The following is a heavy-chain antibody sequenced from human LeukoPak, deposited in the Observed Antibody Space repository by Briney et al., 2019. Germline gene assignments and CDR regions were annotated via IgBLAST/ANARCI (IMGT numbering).Heavy chain of an antibody. V-gene: IGHV3-23*01. CDR2: ISGSGGST. J-gene: IGHJ4*02. CDR3: AKHPIVVVPAANY. CDR1: GFTFSSYA. D-gene: IGHD2-2*01. Sequence: GGSLRISCAASGFTFSSYALSWVRQAPGKGLEWVSAISGSGGSTYYADSVKGRFTISRDNSKNTLYLQMNSLRAEDTAVYYCAKHPIVVVPAANYWGQGTLVTVSS.